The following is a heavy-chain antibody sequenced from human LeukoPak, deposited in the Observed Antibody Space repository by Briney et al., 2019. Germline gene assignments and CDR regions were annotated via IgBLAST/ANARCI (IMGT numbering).Heavy chain of an antibody. CDR3: ARDLVAAPATSFDY. D-gene: IGHD2-15*01. CDR1: GYTFTGYV. CDR2: ISAYNGNT. Sequence: ASVKASCKAFGYTFTGYVISWVGQAPGQGLEWMEWISAYNGNTNYAQKLQGRVTMTTDPSTSTAYMELRSLRSDDTAVYYCARDLVAAPATSFDYWGQGTLVTVSS. V-gene: IGHV1-18*01. J-gene: IGHJ4*02.